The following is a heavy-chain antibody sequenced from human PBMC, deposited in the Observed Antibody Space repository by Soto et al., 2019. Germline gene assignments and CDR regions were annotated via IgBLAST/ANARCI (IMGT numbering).Heavy chain of an antibody. J-gene: IGHJ6*02. Sequence: EVQLLESGGGLVQPGGSLRLSCAASGFTFSSYAMSWVRQAPGKGLEWVSAISGSGGSTYYADSVKGRFTISRDNSKNMLYLQMNSLRAEDTAVYYCAKDHKGAIFGVVIHYYYGMDVWGQGTTVTVSS. D-gene: IGHD3-3*01. CDR2: ISGSGGST. CDR3: AKDHKGAIFGVVIHYYYGMDV. V-gene: IGHV3-23*01. CDR1: GFTFSSYA.